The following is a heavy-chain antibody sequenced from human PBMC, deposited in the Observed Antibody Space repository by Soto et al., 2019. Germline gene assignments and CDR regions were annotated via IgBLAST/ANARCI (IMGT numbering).Heavy chain of an antibody. D-gene: IGHD2-15*01. CDR3: AGGSRDCSGGSCYSYWYFDL. CDR1: GFTVSSNY. Sequence: EMQLVESGGGLVQPGGSLRLSCAASGFTVSSNYMSWVRQAPGKGLEWVSVIYSGGSTYYADSVKGRFTISRDNSKNTLYLQMNSLRAEDTAVYYCAGGSRDCSGGSCYSYWYFDLWGRGTLVTVSS. J-gene: IGHJ2*01. V-gene: IGHV3-66*01. CDR2: IYSGGST.